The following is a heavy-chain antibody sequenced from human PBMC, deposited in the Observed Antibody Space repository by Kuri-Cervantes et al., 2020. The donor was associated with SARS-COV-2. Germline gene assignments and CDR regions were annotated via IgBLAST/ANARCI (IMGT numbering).Heavy chain of an antibody. V-gene: IGHV3-74*01. CDR1: GFTFSGHW. D-gene: IGHD1-1*01. J-gene: IGHJ4*02. CDR2: INPDGSYT. CDR3: VRDGDHWNFDY. Sequence: GESLKISCAASGFTFSGHWIHWVRQASGKGLVWVSRINPDGSYTNNADSVKGRFTLSRDNAKNMLFLQMNSLRAEDTAVYYCVRDGDHWNFDYWGQGTLVTVSS.